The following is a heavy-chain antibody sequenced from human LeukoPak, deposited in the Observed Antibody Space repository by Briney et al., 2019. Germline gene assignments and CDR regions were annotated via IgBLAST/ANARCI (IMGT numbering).Heavy chain of an antibody. Sequence: PGGALRLSCAASGFTFRSYWMSWGRQAPGKGLEWVANIKQDGSEKYYVDSVRGGCTISRDNAKNSLYLQMNSLRAEDTAVYYCARDGAPFDSWGQGTLVTVSS. CDR3: ARDGAPFDS. D-gene: IGHD4/OR15-4a*01. CDR2: IKQDGSEK. V-gene: IGHV3-7*01. J-gene: IGHJ4*02. CDR1: GFTFRSYW.